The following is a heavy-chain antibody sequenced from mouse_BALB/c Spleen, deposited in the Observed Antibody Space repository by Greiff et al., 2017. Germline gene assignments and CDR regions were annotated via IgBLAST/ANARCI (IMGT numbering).Heavy chain of an antibody. Sequence: VQLQQPGAELVKPGASVKLSCKASGYTFTSYWMHWVKQRPGQGLEWIGEINPSNGRTNYNEKFKSKATLTVDKSSSTAYMQLSSLTSEDSAVYYCARGGLRPVCFAYWGQGTLVTVSA. D-gene: IGHD2-4*01. V-gene: IGHV1S81*02. J-gene: IGHJ3*01. CDR1: GYTFTSYW. CDR2: INPSNGRT. CDR3: ARGGLRPVCFAY.